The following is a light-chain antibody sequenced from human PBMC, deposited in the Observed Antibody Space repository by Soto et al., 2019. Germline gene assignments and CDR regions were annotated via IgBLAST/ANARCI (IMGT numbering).Light chain of an antibody. CDR3: AAWDDSLNARGV. Sequence: QSVLTQPPSASGTPGQRVTISCSGSRSNIGNNAVSWYQQLPGTAPKLLIYNNNQRPSGVPDRFSGSKSGTSASLAISGLHSEDEADYYFAAWDDSLNARGVFGGGTKLPVL. CDR2: NNN. V-gene: IGLV1-44*01. J-gene: IGLJ3*02. CDR1: RSNIGNNA.